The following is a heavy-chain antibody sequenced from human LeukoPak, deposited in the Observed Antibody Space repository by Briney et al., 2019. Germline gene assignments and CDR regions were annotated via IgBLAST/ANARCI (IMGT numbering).Heavy chain of an antibody. V-gene: IGHV1-69*04. Sequence: SVKVSCKPSGGTFSSYAISWVRQAPGQGLEWMGRIIPILGIANYAQKFQGRVTITADKSTSTAYMELSSLRSEDTAVYYCARYPVPGYDVLAYFDYWGQGTLVTVSS. CDR2: IIPILGIA. CDR1: GGTFSSYA. CDR3: ARYPVPGYDVLAYFDY. D-gene: IGHD5-12*01. J-gene: IGHJ4*02.